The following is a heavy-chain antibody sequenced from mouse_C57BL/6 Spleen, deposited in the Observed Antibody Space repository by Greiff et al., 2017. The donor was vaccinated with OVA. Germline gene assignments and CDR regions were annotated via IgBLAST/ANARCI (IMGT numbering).Heavy chain of an antibody. D-gene: IGHD2-5*01. CDR1: GFTFSDYG. CDR2: ISSGSSTI. CDR3: ARRESKLYYFDY. J-gene: IGHJ2*01. Sequence: EVQGVESGGGLVKPGGSLKLSCAASGFTFSDYGMHWVRQAPEKGLEWVAYISSGSSTIYYADTVKGRFTISRDNAKNTLFLQMTSLRSEDTAMYYCARRESKLYYFDYWGQGTTLTVSS. V-gene: IGHV5-17*01.